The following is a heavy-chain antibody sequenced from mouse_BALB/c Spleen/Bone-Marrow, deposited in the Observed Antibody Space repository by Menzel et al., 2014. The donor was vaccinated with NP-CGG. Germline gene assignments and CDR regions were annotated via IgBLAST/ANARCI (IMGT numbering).Heavy chain of an antibody. V-gene: IGHV1S81*02. J-gene: IGHJ3*01. Sequence: QVQLQQSGAELVKPGASVKLSCKASAYTFTNYFMYWVKQRPGQGLEWIGEINPNNGGTNFNENFKSKATLTLDKSSSTAYMQPSSLTSEDSAVYYCTRSGPGFAYWGHGTLVTVSA. CDR2: INPNNGGT. CDR3: TRSGPGFAY. CDR1: AYTFTNYF.